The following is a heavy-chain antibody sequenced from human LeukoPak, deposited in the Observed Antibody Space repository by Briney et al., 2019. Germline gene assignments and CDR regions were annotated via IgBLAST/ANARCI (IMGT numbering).Heavy chain of an antibody. CDR1: GFIFSSYG. D-gene: IGHD2-2*01. Sequence: GGSLRLSCAASGFIFSSYGMHWVRQTPGKGLEWVAVISFDGSNKYYADSVKGRFTISRGNAKNSLYLQMNSLRAEDTAVYYCARGPFTSISKYFDYWGQGTLVTVSS. J-gene: IGHJ4*02. CDR2: ISFDGSNK. V-gene: IGHV3-30*03. CDR3: ARGPFTSISKYFDY.